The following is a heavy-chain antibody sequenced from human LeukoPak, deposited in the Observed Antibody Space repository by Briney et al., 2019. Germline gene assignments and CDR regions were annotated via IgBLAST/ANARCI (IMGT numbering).Heavy chain of an antibody. CDR1: GFTFSSYA. Sequence: GGSLRLSCAASGFTFSSYAMSWVRQAPGKGLEWVSAISGSGGSTYYADSVKGRFTISRDNSKNTLYLQMNSLRAEDTAVYYCAKVLHPGSYGXXSXFDYWGQGTLVTVSS. D-gene: IGHD4-17*01. J-gene: IGHJ4*02. V-gene: IGHV3-23*01. CDR2: ISGSGGST. CDR3: AKVLHPGSYGXXSXFDY.